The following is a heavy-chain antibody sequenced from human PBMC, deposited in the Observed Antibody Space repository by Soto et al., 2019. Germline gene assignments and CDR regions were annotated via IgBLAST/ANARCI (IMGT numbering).Heavy chain of an antibody. J-gene: IGHJ6*02. Sequence: PSQTLSLTCAISGDSVSSNSAAWNWIRQSPSRGLEWLGRTYYRSKWYNDYAVSVKSRITINPDTSKNKFSLQLNSVTPEDTAVYYCAREYCTNGVCTTSYYGMDVWGQGTTVTVSS. V-gene: IGHV6-1*01. CDR2: TYYRSKWYN. CDR1: GDSVSSNSAA. D-gene: IGHD2-8*01. CDR3: AREYCTNGVCTTSYYGMDV.